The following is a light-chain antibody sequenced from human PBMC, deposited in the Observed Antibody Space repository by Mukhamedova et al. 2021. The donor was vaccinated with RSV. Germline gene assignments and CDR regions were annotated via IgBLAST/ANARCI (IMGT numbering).Light chain of an antibody. J-gene: IGLJ3*02. CDR3: ATWDSSLSAV. CDR1: SSNIGKNS. CDR2: DNN. Sequence: SSNIGKNSVSWYQQLPGSAPKLLIFDNNKRPSGIPDRFSGSKSGTSATLGITGLQTGDEADYYCATWDSSLSAVFGGGTKLTGL. V-gene: IGLV1-51*01.